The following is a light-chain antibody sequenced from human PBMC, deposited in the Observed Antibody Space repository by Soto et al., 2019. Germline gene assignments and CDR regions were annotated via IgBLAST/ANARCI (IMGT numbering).Light chain of an antibody. CDR1: NSNIGAIYD. CDR2: GTS. CDR3: NSYTSTSTWV. J-gene: IGLJ3*02. V-gene: IGLV1-40*01. Sequence: QSVLTQPPSVSGAPGQRVTIACTGSNSNIGAIYDVHWYRQLPGTAPQLIIFGTSHRPSGVPDRFSASKSGTSASLAITGLQTEDEATYYCNSYTSTSTWVFGGGTKLTVL.